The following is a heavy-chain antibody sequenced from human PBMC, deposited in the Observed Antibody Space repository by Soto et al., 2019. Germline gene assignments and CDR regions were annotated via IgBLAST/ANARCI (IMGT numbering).Heavy chain of an antibody. CDR2: YNPVIAYG. D-gene: IGHD3-22*01. Sequence: QVQLLQSGAEVKEPGASVRVSCKASGYTFNNYAVSWVRQAPGQGLEWMGWYNPVIAYGQSAKKFQGRVSMTTDTSTTTAYMELKSLRSDDTAVYYCARNSSDFYGWLDPGGQGTLVPVSS. CDR3: ARNSSDFYGWLDP. V-gene: IGHV1-18*04. J-gene: IGHJ5*02. CDR1: GYTFNNYA.